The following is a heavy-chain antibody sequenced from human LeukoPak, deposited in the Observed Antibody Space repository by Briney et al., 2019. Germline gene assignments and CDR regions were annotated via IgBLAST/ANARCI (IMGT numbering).Heavy chain of an antibody. CDR2: ISYDGSNK. D-gene: IGHD3-3*01. Sequence: GGSLRLSCAASGFTFSSYAMHWVRQAPGKGLEWVAVISYDGSNKYYADSVKGRFTISRDNAKNSLYLQMNSLRAEDTAVYYCARVYYDFWSGYYVAQAYYYYMDVWGKGTTVTVSS. J-gene: IGHJ6*03. CDR1: GFTFSSYA. V-gene: IGHV3-30-3*01. CDR3: ARVYYDFWSGYYVAQAYYYYMDV.